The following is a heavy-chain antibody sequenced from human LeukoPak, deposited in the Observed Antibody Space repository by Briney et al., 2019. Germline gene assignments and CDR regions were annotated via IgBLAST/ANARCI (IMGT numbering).Heavy chain of an antibody. V-gene: IGHV3-74*01. J-gene: IGHJ5*02. Sequence: GGSLRLSCAASGFTFSSYWMHWVRQAPGKGLVWVSRINSDGTIIGYADSVKGRFTISRDNAKSTLYLQMNSLRAEDTAVYYCASIAAAGRNNWFDPWGQGTLVTVSS. CDR1: GFTFSSYW. CDR2: INSDGTII. D-gene: IGHD6-13*01. CDR3: ASIAAAGRNNWFDP.